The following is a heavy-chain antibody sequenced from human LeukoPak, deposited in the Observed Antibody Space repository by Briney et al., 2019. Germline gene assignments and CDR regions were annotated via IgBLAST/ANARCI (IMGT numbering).Heavy chain of an antibody. D-gene: IGHD6-19*01. V-gene: IGHV3-33*01. J-gene: IGHJ4*02. CDR1: GFTFSSYG. CDR2: IWYDGSNK. Sequence: GGSLRLSCAASGFTFSSYGMPWVRQAPGKGLEWVAVIWYDGSNKYYADSVKGRFTISRDNSKNTLYLQMNSLRAEDTAVYYCARDLGSGWYSDYWGQGTLVTVSS. CDR3: ARDLGSGWYSDY.